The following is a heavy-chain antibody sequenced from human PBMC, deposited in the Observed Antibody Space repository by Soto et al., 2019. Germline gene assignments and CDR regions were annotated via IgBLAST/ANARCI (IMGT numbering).Heavy chain of an antibody. CDR1: GFTFSNTW. CDR3: ARGKFAYGGFDI. D-gene: IGHD4-17*01. CDR2: IKYDGRVT. J-gene: IGHJ3*02. V-gene: IGHV3-7*01. Sequence: PGGSLRLSCAASGFTFSNTWMNWVRQSPVRGLEWVACIKYDGRVTYYADSVKGRFTISRDNAKNSLFLQMNSLRADDTAVYYCARGKFAYGGFDIWGQGTMVTVSS.